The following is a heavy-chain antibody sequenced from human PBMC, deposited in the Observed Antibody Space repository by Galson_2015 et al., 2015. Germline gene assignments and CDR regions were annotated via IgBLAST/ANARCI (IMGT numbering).Heavy chain of an antibody. V-gene: IGHV3-7*03. D-gene: IGHD1-14*01. CDR1: GFIFRNYW. J-gene: IGHJ4*02. CDR3: ARDANRGGEFDY. Sequence: SLRLSCAASGFIFRNYWMVWVRQTPEKGLEWVAKIRYDGSQTFYVDSVKGRFTISRDNAENSLYLQMNSLRADDTAVYYCARDANRGGEFDYWAREPWSPSPQ. CDR2: IRYDGSQT.